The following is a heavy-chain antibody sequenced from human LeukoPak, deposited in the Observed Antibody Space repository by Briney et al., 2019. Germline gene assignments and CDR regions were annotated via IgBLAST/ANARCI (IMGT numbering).Heavy chain of an antibody. CDR2: TSGSGGST. Sequence: GGSLRRSSAGSGFTFTSYWMTRVRQAPGKGLEWISGTSGSGGSTYYATSVKGRFTIHRAHSKNTLYLQMHSLTAEDTAVYYCAKNGGSQCYSHLDWWGQGTLVTVSS. CDR1: GFTFTSYW. J-gene: IGHJ4*02. CDR3: AKNGGSQCYSHLDW. V-gene: IGHV3-23*01. D-gene: IGHD2-15*01.